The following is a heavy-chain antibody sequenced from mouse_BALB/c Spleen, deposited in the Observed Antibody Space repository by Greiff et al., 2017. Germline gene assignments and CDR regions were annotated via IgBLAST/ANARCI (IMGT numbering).Heavy chain of an antibody. J-gene: IGHJ4*01. CDR2: ISDGGSYT. V-gene: IGHV5-4*02. CDR1: GFTFSDYY. CDR3: AKHATMDY. Sequence: EVKVVESGGGLVKPGGSLKLSCAASGFTFSDYYMYWVRQTPEKRLEWVATISDGGSYTYYPDSVKGRFTISRDNAKNNLYLQMSSLKSEDTAMYYCAKHATMDYWGQGTSVTVSS.